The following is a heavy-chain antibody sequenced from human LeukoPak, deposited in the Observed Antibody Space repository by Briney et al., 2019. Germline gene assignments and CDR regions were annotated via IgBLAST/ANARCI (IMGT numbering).Heavy chain of an antibody. CDR1: GGYISSGDHY. D-gene: IGHD5-18*01. V-gene: IGHV4-30-4*01. CDR2: IYNSGST. Sequence: PSQTLSLTCTVSGGYISSGDHYWSWIREPPGKGLEWIGYIYNSGSTYYNPSLKNRLTISADTSKNQFSLKLSSVTAADTAVYYCARRYSYGSGYFDYWGQGTLVPVSS. J-gene: IGHJ4*02. CDR3: ARRYSYGSGYFDY.